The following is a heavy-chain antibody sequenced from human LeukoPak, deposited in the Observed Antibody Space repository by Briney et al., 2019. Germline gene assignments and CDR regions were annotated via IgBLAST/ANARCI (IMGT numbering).Heavy chain of an antibody. V-gene: IGHV1-18*01. J-gene: IGHJ4*02. Sequence: ASVKASCKASGYTFTGYGISWVRQAPGQGLEWMGWITAYNDNTNYAQKLQGRVTMTTDTSTSTAYMELRSLRSDDTAVYYCARALLWFGEPSHIDYWGQGTLVNVSS. CDR2: ITAYNDNT. CDR1: GYTFTGYG. D-gene: IGHD3-10*01. CDR3: ARALLWFGEPSHIDY.